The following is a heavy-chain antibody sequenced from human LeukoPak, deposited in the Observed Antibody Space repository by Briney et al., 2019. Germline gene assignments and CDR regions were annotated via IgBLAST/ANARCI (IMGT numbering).Heavy chain of an antibody. Sequence: ASVKVSCKASGFTFTSSAMQWVRQARGQRLEWIGWIVVGSGNTNYAQKFQERVTITRDMSTSTAYMELSSLRSEDTAVYYCAARGQQLVRNNYYYGMDVWGQGTTVTVSS. D-gene: IGHD6-13*01. J-gene: IGHJ6*02. V-gene: IGHV1-58*02. CDR1: GFTFTSSA. CDR2: IVVGSGNT. CDR3: AARGQQLVRNNYYYGMDV.